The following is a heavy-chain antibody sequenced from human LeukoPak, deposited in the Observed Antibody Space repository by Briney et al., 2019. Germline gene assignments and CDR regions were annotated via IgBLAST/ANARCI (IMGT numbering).Heavy chain of an antibody. CDR1: GGSISSYY. CDR2: IYTSGST. J-gene: IGHJ5*02. Sequence: SETLSLTCTVSGGSISSYYWSWIRQPAGKGLEWIGRIYTSGSTNYNPSLKSRVTMSVDTSKNQFSLKLSSVTAADTAVYYCAREHLVGTMIVVVNTQPINWFDPWGQGTLVTVSS. CDR3: AREHLVGTMIVVVNTQPINWFDP. D-gene: IGHD3-22*01. V-gene: IGHV4-4*07.